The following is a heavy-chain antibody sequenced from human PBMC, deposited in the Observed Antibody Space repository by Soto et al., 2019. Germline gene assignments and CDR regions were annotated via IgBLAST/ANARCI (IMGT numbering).Heavy chain of an antibody. D-gene: IGHD5-12*01. V-gene: IGHV1-69*02. J-gene: IGHJ5*02. CDR3: AGRGYSRYDS. CDR2: IITILGIA. CDR1: GGTFSSYT. Sequence: QVQLVQSGAEVKKPGSSVKVSCKASGGTFSSYTISWVRQAPGQGLEWMGRIITILGIANYAQKFQRRVTIPADKSTSTAYMELSSLRTEDTAVYYCAGRGYSRYDSWGQGTLVPVSS.